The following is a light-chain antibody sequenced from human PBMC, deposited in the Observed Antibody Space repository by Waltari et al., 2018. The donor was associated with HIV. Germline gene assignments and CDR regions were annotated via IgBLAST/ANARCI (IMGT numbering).Light chain of an antibody. CDR3: QQTYSRPHT. CDR2: AAS. Sequence: DIRLTQSPSSLSTSLGEKVTIACRANQTISTYLNWYQLKPGRAPELLIYAASTLQSGVPSRFSGSGSGVDFTLTINNLEPEDFATYFCQQTYSRPHTFGQGTKLDIK. V-gene: IGKV1-39*01. J-gene: IGKJ2*01. CDR1: QTISTY.